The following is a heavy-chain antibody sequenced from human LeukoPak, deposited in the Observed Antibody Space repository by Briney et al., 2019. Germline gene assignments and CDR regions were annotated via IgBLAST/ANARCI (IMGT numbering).Heavy chain of an antibody. J-gene: IGHJ3*02. CDR3: AREADCSGGNCYRGAFDI. V-gene: IGHV3-33*01. Sequence: GGSLRLSCAVSGFTFSNYAMHWVRQAPGKGLEWGAVIWYDGSNDYYGNSVKGRFTISRDNSKNTLYLQMNSLRAEDTAVYYCAREADCSGGNCYRGAFDIWGQGTMITVSS. CDR2: IWYDGSND. D-gene: IGHD2-15*01. CDR1: GFTFSNYA.